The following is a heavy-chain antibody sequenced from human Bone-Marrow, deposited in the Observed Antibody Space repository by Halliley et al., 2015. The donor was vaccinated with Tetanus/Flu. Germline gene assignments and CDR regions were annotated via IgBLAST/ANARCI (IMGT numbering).Heavy chain of an antibody. Sequence: EWIGDIYYSGTTKYNPSPESRVSISVDASKNEFSLNLYSVTAADPASYFCAREPRTAGYFDYWGQGILVTASS. J-gene: IGHJ4*02. CDR2: IYYSGTT. CDR3: AREPRTAGYFDY. V-gene: IGHV4-59*01.